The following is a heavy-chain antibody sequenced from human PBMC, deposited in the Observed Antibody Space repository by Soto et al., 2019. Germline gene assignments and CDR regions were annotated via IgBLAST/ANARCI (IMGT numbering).Heavy chain of an antibody. D-gene: IGHD3-22*01. CDR3: ARDFSMVVVAPGY. V-gene: IGHV1-3*01. J-gene: IGHJ4*02. Sequence: ASVKVSCKASGYTFTSYAMHWVRQAPGQRLEWMGWINAGNSDTTYXXKXXXXXXXXXXXXASTAYMELTSLRSEDTAVYYCARDFSMVVVAPGYWGQGTLVTSPQ. CDR1: GYTFTSYA. CDR2: INAGNSDT.